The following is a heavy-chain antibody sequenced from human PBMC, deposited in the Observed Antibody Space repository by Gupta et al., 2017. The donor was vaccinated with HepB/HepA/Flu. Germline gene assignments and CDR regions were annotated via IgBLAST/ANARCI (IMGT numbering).Heavy chain of an antibody. CDR3: ARGTGYNWGYFDY. D-gene: IGHD5-24*01. J-gene: IGHJ4*02. CDR1: GFTFNDYG. Sequence: QVQLVESGGGVVPPGRSLRLSCAASGFTFNDYGMHWVRQAPGKGLEWVAVLWHDGTKKSYADSVKGRFSISRDNSESMVYLQMNSLRAEDTAVYFCARGTGYNWGYFDYWGQGILVTVSS. CDR2: LWHDGTKK. V-gene: IGHV3-33*01.